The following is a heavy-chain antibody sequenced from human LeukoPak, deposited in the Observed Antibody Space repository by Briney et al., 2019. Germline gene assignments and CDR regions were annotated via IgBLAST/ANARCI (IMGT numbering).Heavy chain of an antibody. CDR2: ISWNSGSI. J-gene: IGHJ4*02. D-gene: IGHD4-17*01. V-gene: IGHV3-9*03. CDR1: GFTFDDYA. CDR3: AKGGYDYGDVIDY. Sequence: GRSLRLSCAASGFTFDDYAMHWVRQAPGKSLEWVSGISWNSGSIGYADSVKGRFTISRDNAKNSLYLQMNSLRAEDMALYYCAKGGYDYGDVIDYWGQGTLVTVSS.